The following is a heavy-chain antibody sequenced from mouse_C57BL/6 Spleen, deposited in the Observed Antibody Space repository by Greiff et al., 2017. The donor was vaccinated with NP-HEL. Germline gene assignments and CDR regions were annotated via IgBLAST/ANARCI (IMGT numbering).Heavy chain of an antibody. J-gene: IGHJ1*03. Sequence: VQLQQPGAELVKPGASVKLSCKASGYTFTSYWMQWVKQRPGQGLEWIGEIDPSDSYTNYNQKFKGKATLTVDTSSSTAYMQLSSLTSEDSAVYYCARRRLYGSSPYWYFDVWGTGTTVTVSS. D-gene: IGHD1-1*01. CDR2: IDPSDSYT. CDR3: ARRRLYGSSPYWYFDV. V-gene: IGHV1-50*01. CDR1: GYTFTSYW.